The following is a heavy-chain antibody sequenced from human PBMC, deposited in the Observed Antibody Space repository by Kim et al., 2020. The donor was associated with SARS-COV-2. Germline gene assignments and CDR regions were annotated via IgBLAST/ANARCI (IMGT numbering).Heavy chain of an antibody. V-gene: IGHV3-23*01. CDR2: ISGSGGST. CDR3: AKETIEWFGELSYFDY. D-gene: IGHD3-10*01. CDR1: GFTFSSYA. Sequence: GGSLRLSCAASGFTFSSYAMSWVRQAPGKGLEWVSAISGSGGSTYYADSVKGRFTISRDNSKNTLYLQMNSLRAEDTAAYYCAKETIEWFGELSYFDYWGQGTLVTVSS. J-gene: IGHJ4*02.